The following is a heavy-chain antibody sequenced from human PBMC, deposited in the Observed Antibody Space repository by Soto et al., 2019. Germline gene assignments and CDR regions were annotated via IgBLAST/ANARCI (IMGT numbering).Heavy chain of an antibody. CDR3: TTDREEATMVDY. CDR2: IKSKTDGGTT. V-gene: IGHV3-15*01. CDR1: GFTFSNAW. D-gene: IGHD1-26*01. J-gene: IGHJ4*02. Sequence: EVQLVESGGGLVKPGGSLRLSCAASGFTFSNAWMSWVRQAPGKGLEWVGRIKSKTDGGTTDYAAPVKGRFTISRDDSKNTLYLQMNSLKTEDTAVYYCTTDREEATMVDYWGQGTLVTVSS.